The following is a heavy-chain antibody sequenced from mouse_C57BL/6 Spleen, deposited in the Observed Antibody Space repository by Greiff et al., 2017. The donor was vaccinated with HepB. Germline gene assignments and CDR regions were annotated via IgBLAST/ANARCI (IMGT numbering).Heavy chain of an antibody. CDR2: INPNNGGT. CDR1: GYTFTDYN. Sequence: EVQLQQSGPELVKPGASVKIPCKASGYTFTDYNMDWVKQSHGKSLEWIGDINPNNGGTIYNQKFKGKATLTVDKSSSTAYMELRSLTSEDTAVYYCARGSYYVSSLFAYWGQGTLVTVSA. D-gene: IGHD1-1*01. CDR3: ARGSYYVSSLFAY. J-gene: IGHJ3*01. V-gene: IGHV1-18*01.